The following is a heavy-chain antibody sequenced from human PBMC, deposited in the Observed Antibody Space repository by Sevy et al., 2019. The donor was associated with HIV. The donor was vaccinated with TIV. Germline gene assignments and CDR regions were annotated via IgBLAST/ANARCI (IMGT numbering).Heavy chain of an antibody. J-gene: IGHJ4*02. CDR2: IWYDGSNK. CDR1: GFTFSSYG. D-gene: IGHD3-22*01. CDR3: ARVKFTRIGYYYDSSGSIIDY. Sequence: GGSLRLSCAASGFTFSSYGMHWVRQAPGKGLEWVEVIWYDGSNKYYAHSVKGRFTISRDNSKNTLYLQMNSLRAEDTAVYYCARVKFTRIGYYYDSSGSIIDYWGQGTLVTVSS. V-gene: IGHV3-33*01.